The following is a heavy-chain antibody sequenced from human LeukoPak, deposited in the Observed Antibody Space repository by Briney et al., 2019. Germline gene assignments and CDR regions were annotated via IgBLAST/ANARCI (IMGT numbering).Heavy chain of an antibody. CDR2: IYTSGST. CDR3: ARDGGIAAAGIGWFDP. D-gene: IGHD6-13*01. Sequence: PSETLSLTCTVSGGSISSSSYYWSWVRQPAGKGLEWIGRIYTSGSTNYNPSLKSRVTMSVDTSKNQFSLKLSSVTAADTAVYYCARDGGIAAAGIGWFDPWGQGTLVTVSS. V-gene: IGHV4-61*02. J-gene: IGHJ5*02. CDR1: GGSISSSSYY.